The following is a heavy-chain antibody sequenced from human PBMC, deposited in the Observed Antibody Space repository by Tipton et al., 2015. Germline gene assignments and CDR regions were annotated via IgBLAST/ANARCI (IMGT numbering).Heavy chain of an antibody. J-gene: IGHJ4*02. V-gene: IGHV3-49*04. CDR1: GFTFSNYE. CDR3: GRGGWGSGYFDS. Sequence: SLRLSCEASGFTFSNYEMNWVRQAPGKGLEWVGVIRAKAHGGTTDYGASVKGRFTISRDDSKSIAFLQMNSLISEDTAVYYCGRGGWGSGYFDSWGQGTLVSVSS. D-gene: IGHD7-27*01. CDR2: IRAKAHGGTT.